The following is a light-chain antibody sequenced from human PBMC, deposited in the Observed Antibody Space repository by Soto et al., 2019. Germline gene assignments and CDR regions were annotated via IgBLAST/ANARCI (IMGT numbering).Light chain of an antibody. Sequence: EIVMTQSPATLSVSPGERATLSCRASQSVSSNLAWYQQKPGQAPRLLISGASTRATGIPARFSGSGSGTEFTLTISSLQSEDVAVYYCQQYNNWPPPLAFGGGTKVEIK. V-gene: IGKV3D-15*01. CDR3: QQYNNWPPPLA. J-gene: IGKJ4*01. CDR1: QSVSSN. CDR2: GAS.